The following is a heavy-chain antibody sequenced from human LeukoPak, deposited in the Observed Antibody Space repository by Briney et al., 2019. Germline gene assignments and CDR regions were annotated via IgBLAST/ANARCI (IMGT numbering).Heavy chain of an antibody. Sequence: PSETLSLTCTVSGGSISSGDYYWSWIRQPPGKGLEWIGYIYYSGSTNYNPSLKSRVTISVDTSKNQFSLKLNSVTAADTAVYYCARESSSGWYYFDYWGQGTLVTVSS. J-gene: IGHJ4*02. D-gene: IGHD6-19*01. CDR2: IYYSGST. CDR1: GGSISSGDYY. V-gene: IGHV4-61*08. CDR3: ARESSSGWYYFDY.